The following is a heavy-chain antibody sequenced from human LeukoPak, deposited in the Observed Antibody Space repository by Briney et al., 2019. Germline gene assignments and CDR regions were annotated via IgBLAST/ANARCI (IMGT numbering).Heavy chain of an antibody. CDR1: GVSFSGYY. V-gene: IGHV4-34*01. D-gene: IGHD3-3*01. Sequence: KPSETLSLTCAVYGVSFSGYYWSWIRQPPGKGLEWLGEINHSGSTNYNPSLKSRVTISVDTSKNQFSLKLNSVTAADTAVYYCARSHSPRHSLTIVGVVESSRGYYFDYWGQGILVTVSS. CDR2: INHSGST. CDR3: ARSHSPRHSLTIVGVVESSRGYYFDY. J-gene: IGHJ4*02.